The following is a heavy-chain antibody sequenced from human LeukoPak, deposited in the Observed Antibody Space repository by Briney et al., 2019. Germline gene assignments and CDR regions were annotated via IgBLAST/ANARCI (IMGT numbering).Heavy chain of an antibody. J-gene: IGHJ4*02. CDR3: ARRRDGYNTFHY. D-gene: IGHD5-24*01. Sequence: SETLSLTCTVSGGSNSSSSYYWGWIRQPPGKGLEWIGSIYYSGSTYYNPSLKSRVTISVDTSKNQFSLKLSSVTAADTAVYYCARRRDGYNTFHYWGQGRLVSVSS. V-gene: IGHV4-39*01. CDR2: IYYSGST. CDR1: GGSNSSSSYY.